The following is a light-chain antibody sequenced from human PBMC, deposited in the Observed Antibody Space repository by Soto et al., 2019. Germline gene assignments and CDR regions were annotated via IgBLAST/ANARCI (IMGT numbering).Light chain of an antibody. Sequence: EIGMTQSPATLSVSPGERATLSCRASQSVRDNLAWYQQKPGQTPRLLIYGASTRATGIPARFSGSGSGTEFTLTISSLQSEDFAIHYCQQYDNWPLTFGGGTKVEIK. CDR3: QQYDNWPLT. CDR2: GAS. V-gene: IGKV3-15*01. CDR1: QSVRDN. J-gene: IGKJ4*01.